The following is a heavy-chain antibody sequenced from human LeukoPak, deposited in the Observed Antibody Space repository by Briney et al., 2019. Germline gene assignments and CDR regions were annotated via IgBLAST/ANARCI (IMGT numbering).Heavy chain of an antibody. CDR2: IHYTGST. J-gene: IGHJ4*02. D-gene: IGHD2-21*02. Sequence: PSETLSLTCTVSGASVSSGTYYWSWIRQHPGKGPEWIGYIHYTGSTYYNPSLESRVTMSVYRSENQFSLNLSAVSAADTAVHYCAREGLGTAMEYWGQGKLVFVSS. V-gene: IGHV4-31*03. CDR1: GASVSSGTYY. CDR3: AREGLGTAMEY.